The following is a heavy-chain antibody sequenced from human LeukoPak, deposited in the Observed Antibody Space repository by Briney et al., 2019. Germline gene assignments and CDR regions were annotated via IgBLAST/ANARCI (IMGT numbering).Heavy chain of an antibody. CDR1: GGSISSYY. D-gene: IGHD3-10*01. CDR3: ASLCASRGFTYFDY. V-gene: IGHV4-59*01. CDR2: LFYSGSH. Sequence: SETLSLTCTVSGGSISSYYWSWIRQPPGKGLELTAYLFYSGSHDYNPYPDSRVPITVEQAKKQYSLTLRSLTAPGPAAAYCASLCASRGFTYFDYWGQGTLVTVSS. J-gene: IGHJ4*02.